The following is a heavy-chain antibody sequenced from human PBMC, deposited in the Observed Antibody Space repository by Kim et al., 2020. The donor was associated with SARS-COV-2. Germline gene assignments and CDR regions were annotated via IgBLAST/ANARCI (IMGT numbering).Heavy chain of an antibody. J-gene: IGHJ6*02. D-gene: IGHD5-12*01. CDR1: GDSVSSNSAA. CDR2: TYYRSKWSN. Sequence: SQTLSLTCAISGDSVSSNSAAWHWIRQSPSRGLEWQGRTYYRSKWSNDYRVSVKSRITINPDTSKNQFSLQLNSVTPEDTAVYYCATGISGMDVWGQGTTVTVSS. V-gene: IGHV6-1*01. CDR3: ATGISGMDV.